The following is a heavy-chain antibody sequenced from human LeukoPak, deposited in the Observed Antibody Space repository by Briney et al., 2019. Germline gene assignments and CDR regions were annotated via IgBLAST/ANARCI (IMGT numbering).Heavy chain of an antibody. CDR1: ECTFSDHY. D-gene: IGHD1-7*01. J-gene: IGHJ6*03. V-gene: IGHV3-72*01. CDR3: VKLELTSHIDV. CDR2: SRNKAKSCTT. Sequence: PGGSLRLSCAASECTFSDHYMDWVRQAPGKGLEWVGRSRNKAKSCTTEYAASVNGRFTISRDDSKNSLFLQMNSLKAEDTAVYYCVKLELTSHIDVWGKGTTVTVSS.